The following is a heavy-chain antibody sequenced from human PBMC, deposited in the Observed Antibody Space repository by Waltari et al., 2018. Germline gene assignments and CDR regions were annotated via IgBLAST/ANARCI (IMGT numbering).Heavy chain of an antibody. CDR2: IASDGRNK. CDR3: ATERDPLYNFWSGSSGGLDS. D-gene: IGHD3-3*01. V-gene: IGHV3-30-3*02. Sequence: QLAEFGGGLVQPGRSLRLSCVTSTFSLSHRAIHWVRQAPGKGLEWLTVIASDGRNKHYADSVRGRFTIFRDNSINTVYLQMNSLTREDTAVYYCATERDPLYNFWSGSSGGLDSWGQGTLVTVSP. CDR1: TFSLSHRA. J-gene: IGHJ4*02.